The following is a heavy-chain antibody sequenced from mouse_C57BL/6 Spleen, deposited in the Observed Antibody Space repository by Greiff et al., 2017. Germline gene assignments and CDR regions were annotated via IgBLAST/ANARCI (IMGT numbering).Heavy chain of an antibody. CDR1: GFTFSDYY. V-gene: IGHV5-16*01. CDR2: INYDGSST. Sequence: EVKLVESEGGLVQPGSSMKLSCTASGFTFSDYYMAWVRQVPEKGLEWVANINYDGSSTYYLDSLKSRFIISRDNAKNILYLQMSSLKSEDTATYYCARLYYDLYAMDYWGQGTSVTVSS. CDR3: ARLYYDLYAMDY. J-gene: IGHJ4*01. D-gene: IGHD2-4*01.